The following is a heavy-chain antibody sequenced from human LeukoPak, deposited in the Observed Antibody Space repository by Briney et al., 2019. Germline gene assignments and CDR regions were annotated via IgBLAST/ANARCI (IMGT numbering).Heavy chain of an antibody. D-gene: IGHD6-13*01. V-gene: IGHV3-21*01. CDR1: GFTFSSYE. CDR2: ISTNSSYI. Sequence: GGSLRLSCAASGFTFSSYEMNWVRQAPGKGLEWVSSISTNSSYIYYAEPVKGRFTVFRDNAKNSLYLQMNSLRVEDTAVYYCARDPINIATAANGFDYWGQGTLVTVSS. J-gene: IGHJ4*02. CDR3: ARDPINIATAANGFDY.